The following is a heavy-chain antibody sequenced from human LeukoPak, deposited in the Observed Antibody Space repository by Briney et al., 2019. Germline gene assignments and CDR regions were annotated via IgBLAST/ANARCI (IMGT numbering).Heavy chain of an antibody. V-gene: IGHV1-69*04. D-gene: IGHD3-10*01. CDR2: IIPILGIA. CDR3: ARDYYGSGSYYQPDYGMDV. J-gene: IGHJ6*02. CDR1: GYSFTSYW. Sequence: KTSCKGSGYSFTSYWIGWVRQAPGQGLEWMGRIIPILGIANYAQKFQGRVTITADKSTSTAYMELSSLRSEDTAVYYCARDYYGSGSYYQPDYGMDVWGQGTTVTVSS.